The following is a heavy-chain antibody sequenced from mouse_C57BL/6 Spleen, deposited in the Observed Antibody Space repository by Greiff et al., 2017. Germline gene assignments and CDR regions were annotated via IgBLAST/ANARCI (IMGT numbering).Heavy chain of an antibody. J-gene: IGHJ1*03. D-gene: IGHD1-1*01. Sequence: EVQVVESGGGLVKPGGSLKLSCAASGFTFSSYAMSWVRQTPEKRLEWVATISDGGSYTYYPDNVKGRFTISRDNAKNNLYLQMSHLKSEDTAMYYCARAGYYGSSYLWYFDVWGTGTTVTVSS. CDR3: ARAGYYGSSYLWYFDV. V-gene: IGHV5-4*01. CDR1: GFTFSSYA. CDR2: ISDGGSYT.